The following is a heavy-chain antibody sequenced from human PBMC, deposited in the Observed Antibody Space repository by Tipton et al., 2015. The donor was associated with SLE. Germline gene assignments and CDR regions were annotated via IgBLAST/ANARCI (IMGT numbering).Heavy chain of an antibody. V-gene: IGHV4-59*11. CDR2: IYHSGST. Sequence: LSLTCTVSGGSISSHYWSWIRQPPGKGLEWIGYIYHSGSTYYNPSLKSRVTISVDTSKNQFSLKLSSVTAADTAVYYCARVNPGYWGQGTLVTVSS. CDR3: ARVNPGY. J-gene: IGHJ4*02. CDR1: GGSISSHY.